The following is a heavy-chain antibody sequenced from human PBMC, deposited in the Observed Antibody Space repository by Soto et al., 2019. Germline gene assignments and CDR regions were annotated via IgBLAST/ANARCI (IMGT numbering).Heavy chain of an antibody. CDR2: ISTSGGYI. CDR1: GFTFSGYT. V-gene: IGHV3-21*01. Sequence: GGSLRLSCAASGFTFSGYTVNWVRQAPGKGLEWVSSISTSGGYIFYADSVKGRFTISRDNAKNSLYLQLNSLRAEDTAVYYCARDAYRATPFTTDYSYYAMDVWGQGTTVTVSS. CDR3: ARDAYRATPFTTDYSYYAMDV. J-gene: IGHJ6*02. D-gene: IGHD5-12*01.